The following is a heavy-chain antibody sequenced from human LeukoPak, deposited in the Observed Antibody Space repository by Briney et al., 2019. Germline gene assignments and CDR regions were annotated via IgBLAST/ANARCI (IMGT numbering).Heavy chain of an antibody. J-gene: IGHJ4*02. D-gene: IGHD7-27*01. CDR1: GFTFSSYS. Sequence: GGSLRLSCAASGFTFSSYSMNWVRQAPGKGLEWVSAISGSGGSTYYADSVKGRSTISRDNSKNTLYLQMNSLRAEDTAVYYCAKDLSGDLGDYWGQGTLVTVSS. CDR3: AKDLSGDLGDY. CDR2: ISGSGGST. V-gene: IGHV3-23*01.